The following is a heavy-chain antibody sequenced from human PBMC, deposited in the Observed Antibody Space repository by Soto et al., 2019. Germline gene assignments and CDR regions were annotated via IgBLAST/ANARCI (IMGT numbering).Heavy chain of an antibody. J-gene: IGHJ4*02. Sequence: PGESLKISCKGSGYSFTSYWISWVRQMPGKGLEWMGRIDPSDSYTNYSPSFQGHVTISADKSISTAYLQWSSLKASDTAMYYCATSNYGSGSYYADDYWGQGTLVTVSS. CDR3: ATSNYGSGSYYADDY. V-gene: IGHV5-10-1*01. CDR1: GYSFTSYW. D-gene: IGHD3-10*01. CDR2: IDPSDSYT.